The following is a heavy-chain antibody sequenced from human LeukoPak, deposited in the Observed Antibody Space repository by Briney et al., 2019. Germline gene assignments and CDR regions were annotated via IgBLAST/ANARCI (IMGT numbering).Heavy chain of an antibody. V-gene: IGHV4-59*08. CDR3: ASRYYYDSSGTPYDAFDI. CDR2: IYYSGST. D-gene: IGHD3-22*01. Sequence: SETLTLTCTVSGGSISSYYWSWIRQPPGKGLEWIGYIYYSGSTNYNPSLKSRVTMSVDTSKNQFSLQLSSVTAADTAVYYCASRYYYDSSGTPYDAFDIWGQGSMVTVSS. CDR1: GGSISSYY. J-gene: IGHJ3*02.